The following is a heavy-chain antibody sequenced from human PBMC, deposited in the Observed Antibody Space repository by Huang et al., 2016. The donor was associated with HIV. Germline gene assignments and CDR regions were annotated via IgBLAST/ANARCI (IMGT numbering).Heavy chain of an antibody. V-gene: IGHV4-39*01. Sequence: QLQLQESGPGLVKPSETLSLPCTVSGGSISTSGYYWGWVRQPPGKGLEWIGSIYYSGSTSYNPSLKSRVTISVDTSKSQFSLKLSSVTAADTAVYYCARQDTSGWYADPYYFDYWGQGTLVTVSS. CDR2: IYYSGST. J-gene: IGHJ4*02. D-gene: IGHD6-19*01. CDR3: ARQDTSGWYADPYYFDY. CDR1: GGSISTSGYY.